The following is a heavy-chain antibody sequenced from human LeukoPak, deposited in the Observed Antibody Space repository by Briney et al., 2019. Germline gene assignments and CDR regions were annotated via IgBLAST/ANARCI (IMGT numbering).Heavy chain of an antibody. CDR2: ISSSSSYI. D-gene: IGHD3-10*01. J-gene: IGHJ4*02. CDR1: GFTFSSYS. V-gene: IGHV3-21*01. Sequence: GGSLRLSCAASGFTFSSYSMNWVRQAPGKGLEWVSSISSSSSYIYYADSVKGRFTISRDNAKNSLYLQMNSLRAEDTAVYYCARDLDTMVRGVIYYWGQGTLVTVSS. CDR3: ARDLDTMVRGVIYY.